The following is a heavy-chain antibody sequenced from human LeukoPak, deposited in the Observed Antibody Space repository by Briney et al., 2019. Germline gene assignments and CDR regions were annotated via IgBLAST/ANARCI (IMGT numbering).Heavy chain of an antibody. D-gene: IGHD1-1*01. J-gene: IGHJ2*01. V-gene: IGHV1-69*13. CDR3: ARDRWIRRYFDL. CDR1: GGTFSSYA. CDR2: IIPIFGTA. Sequence: ASVKVSCKASGGTFSSYAISWVRQAPGQGLEWMGGIIPIFGTANYAQKFQGRVTITADESTSTAYMELSSLRAEDTAVYYCARDRWIRRYFDLWGRGTLVTVSS.